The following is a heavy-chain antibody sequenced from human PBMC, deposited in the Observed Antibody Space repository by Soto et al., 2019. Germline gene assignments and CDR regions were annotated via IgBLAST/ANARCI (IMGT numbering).Heavy chain of an antibody. J-gene: IGHJ6*02. CDR1: GYTFTSYD. D-gene: IGHD3-3*01. CDR2: MNPNSGNT. V-gene: IGHV1-8*01. CDR3: ARSPLFDFWSGYYNEEDYHYYGMDF. Sequence: ASVKVSCKASGYTFTSYDINWVRQATGQGLEWMGWMNPNSGNTGYAQKFQGRVTMTRNTSISTAYMELSSLRSEDTAVYYCARSPLFDFWSGYYNEEDYHYYGMDFWGQGTTVTVSS.